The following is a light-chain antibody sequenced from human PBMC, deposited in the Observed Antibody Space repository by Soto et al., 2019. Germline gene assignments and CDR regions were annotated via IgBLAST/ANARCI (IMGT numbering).Light chain of an antibody. CDR2: WAS. J-gene: IGKJ1*01. CDR3: QQYLSIPRT. CDR1: QSLLYSSNNKNY. Sequence: DVVMTQSLDSLAVSLGERATINCKSSQSLLYSSNNKNYLAWYQRKPGQPPKLLIYWASTRESGVPDRFSGSGSGTDFTLTISSLQAEDVAVYYCQQYLSIPRTFGQGTKVEIK. V-gene: IGKV4-1*01.